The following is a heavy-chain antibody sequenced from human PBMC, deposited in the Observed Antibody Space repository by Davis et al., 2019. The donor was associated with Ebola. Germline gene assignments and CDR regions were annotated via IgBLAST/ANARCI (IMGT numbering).Heavy chain of an antibody. D-gene: IGHD1-7*01. V-gene: IGHV3-11*04. CDR3: ARGNFTSRGRFDY. J-gene: IGHJ4*02. CDR2: IASSFSTI. CDR1: GFTFSDYY. Sequence: LKISCTASGFTFSDYYMSWIRQAPGQGLVWVPYIASSFSTIYYADSVKGRFTISRDNAKNSLFLQMNILRAEDTAVYYCARGNFTSRGRFDYWGQGTLVTVSS.